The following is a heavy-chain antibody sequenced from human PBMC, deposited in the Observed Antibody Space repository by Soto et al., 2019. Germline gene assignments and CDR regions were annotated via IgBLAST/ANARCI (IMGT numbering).Heavy chain of an antibody. CDR1: GDSISSSNYY. J-gene: IGHJ4*02. CDR2: IYYSGST. Sequence: QLQLQESGPGLVKPSETLSLTCSVSGDSISSSNYYWGWIRQPPGKGLEWIGSIYYSGSTYYNPSLKSRVSMSLDMPKNRFSLQLTSLTAADTAVYYCASYELSTAYFPQFLFDYWGQGTLVTVSA. CDR3: ASYELSTAYFPQFLFDY. V-gene: IGHV4-39*02. D-gene: IGHD3-9*01.